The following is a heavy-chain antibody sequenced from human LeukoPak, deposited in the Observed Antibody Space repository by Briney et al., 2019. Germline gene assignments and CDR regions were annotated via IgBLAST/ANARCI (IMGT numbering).Heavy chain of an antibody. J-gene: IGHJ5*02. D-gene: IGHD3-10*01. CDR3: AKRGLSGSDSESWFDP. V-gene: IGHV3-30*04. CDR1: GFTFSNYA. Sequence: SGGSLRLSCAASGFTFSNYAIHWVRQAPGKGQEWVAVISYAGTTKYYADSVKGRFTVSRDNSQNTLYLQMNSLRVEDTAVYYCAKRGLSGSDSESWFDPWGQGTLATVSS. CDR2: ISYAGTTK.